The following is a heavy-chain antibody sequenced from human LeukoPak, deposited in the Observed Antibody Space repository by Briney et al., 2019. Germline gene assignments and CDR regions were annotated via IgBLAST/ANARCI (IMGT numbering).Heavy chain of an antibody. V-gene: IGHV4-39*07. D-gene: IGHD6-6*01. CDR3: AREGKPEYSSSSYAFDI. Sequence: SETLSLTCTVSGGSISSNSYYWGWLRPPPGKGPGGIGGISYSGTTYYSPSLKSRVTISVDTSKNQFSLRLSSVTAADTAVYYCAREGKPEYSSSSYAFDIWGQGTMVTVSS. CDR1: GGSISSNSYY. J-gene: IGHJ3*02. CDR2: ISYSGTT.